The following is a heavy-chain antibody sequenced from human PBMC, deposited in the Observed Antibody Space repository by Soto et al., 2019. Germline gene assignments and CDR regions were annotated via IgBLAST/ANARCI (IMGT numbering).Heavy chain of an antibody. Sequence: ASVKVSCKVSGYTLTELSMHWVRQAPGKGLEWMGGFDPEDGETIYAQKFQGRVTMTEDTSTDTAYMELSSLRSEDTAVYYCATEYSCSGCFDYWGQGTLVTVSS. V-gene: IGHV1-24*01. CDR1: GYTLTELS. CDR3: ATEYSCSGCFDY. CDR2: FDPEDGET. J-gene: IGHJ4*02. D-gene: IGHD6-6*01.